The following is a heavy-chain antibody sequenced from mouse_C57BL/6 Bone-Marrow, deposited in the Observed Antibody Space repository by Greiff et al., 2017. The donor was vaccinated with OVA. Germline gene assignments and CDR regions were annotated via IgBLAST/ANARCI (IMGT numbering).Heavy chain of an antibody. V-gene: IGHV5-17*01. CDR1: GFTFSDYG. Sequence: VQLKESGGGLVKPGGSLKLSCAASGFTFSDYGMHWVRQAPEKGLEWVAYISSGSSTIYYADTVKGRFTISRDNAKNTLFLQMTSLRSEDTAMYYCARETTVVATLDYWGQGTTLTVSS. D-gene: IGHD1-1*01. CDR3: ARETTVVATLDY. J-gene: IGHJ2*01. CDR2: ISSGSSTI.